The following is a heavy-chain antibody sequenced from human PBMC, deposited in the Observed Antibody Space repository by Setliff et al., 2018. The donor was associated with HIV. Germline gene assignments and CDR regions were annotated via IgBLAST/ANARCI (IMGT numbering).Heavy chain of an antibody. J-gene: IGHJ5*02. CDR3: ARYGGNSFWFDP. D-gene: IGHD2-21*01. CDR2: IYSSGGT. CDR1: GASINSIYY. V-gene: IGHV4-4*07. Sequence: PSETLSLTCTVSGASINSIYYWSWIRQPAGKGLEWIGRIYSSGGTNYNPSLKSRVTMSVDTSKNQFSLNLKSVTAADTAVYYCARYGGNSFWFDPWGQGTLVTVSS.